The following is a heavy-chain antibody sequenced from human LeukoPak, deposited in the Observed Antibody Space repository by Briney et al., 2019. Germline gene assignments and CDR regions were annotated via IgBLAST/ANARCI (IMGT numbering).Heavy chain of an antibody. CDR2: IKDDGSEE. Sequence: GGSLRLSCAASGFNFNNYWMSWLRQAPGKGLEWVANIKDDGSEEYYVDSVKGRFTIVRDNAKNSLYLQMNSLRAEDTALYYCAKDQGIAAAGPFDYWGQGTLVTVSS. V-gene: IGHV3-7*03. CDR3: AKDQGIAAAGPFDY. CDR1: GFNFNNYW. J-gene: IGHJ4*02. D-gene: IGHD6-13*01.